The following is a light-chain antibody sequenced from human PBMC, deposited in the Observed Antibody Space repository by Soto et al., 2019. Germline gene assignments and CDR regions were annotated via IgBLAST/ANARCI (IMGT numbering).Light chain of an antibody. CDR2: DAS. V-gene: IGKV3-15*01. CDR1: QSVSSN. CDR3: QQYNNWPPWT. Sequence: EIVMTQSPATLSVSPGERATLSCRASQSVSSNLAWYQQKPGQAPRLLIYDASTRATGIPARFSGSVSGTEFTLTFNSLQSEDFAVYYCQQYNNWPPWTFGQGTKVEIK. J-gene: IGKJ1*01.